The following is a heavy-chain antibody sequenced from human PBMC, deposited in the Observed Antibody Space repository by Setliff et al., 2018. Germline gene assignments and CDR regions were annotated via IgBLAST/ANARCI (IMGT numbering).Heavy chain of an antibody. CDR2: INHRGST. CDR3: ARAPDYGEIDF. CDR1: GGSLRNHK. D-gene: IGHD4-17*01. Sequence: KTSETLSLTCDIYGGSLRNHKWSWIRQSPEKGPEWIGEINHRGSTNYNPSLKSRVTISIDTSKDQFSLKLISMTAEDTAIYYCARAPDYGEIDFWGQGTLVTVSS. V-gene: IGHV4-34*01. J-gene: IGHJ4*02.